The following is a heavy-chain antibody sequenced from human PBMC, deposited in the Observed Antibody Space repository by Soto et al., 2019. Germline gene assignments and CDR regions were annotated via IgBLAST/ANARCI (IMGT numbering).Heavy chain of an antibody. CDR3: ASGRSGGYLFDS. Sequence: EVQLVESGGGLVQPGGSLRLSCAASGFTFSTYSMNWVRQAPGKGLEWVSYISSSSTTMSYADSVKGRFTISRDNAKDSLYLQMNSLRVEDTAVYFCASGRSGGYLFDSWGQGTLVTVSS. CDR2: ISSSSTTM. D-gene: IGHD5-12*01. CDR1: GFTFSTYS. V-gene: IGHV3-48*01. J-gene: IGHJ5*01.